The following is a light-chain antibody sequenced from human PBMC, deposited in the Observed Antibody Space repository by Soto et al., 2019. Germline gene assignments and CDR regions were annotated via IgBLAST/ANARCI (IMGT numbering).Light chain of an antibody. Sequence: EIVLTQSPATLSLSPGERATLSCRASQSVSSYLAWYQQKPGQAPRLLIYDASNRATGIPARFSGSGSGTDFTLTISRLEPEDFAVYYCQQYGNSPITFGQGTRLETK. CDR3: QQYGNSPIT. CDR1: QSVSSY. CDR2: DAS. J-gene: IGKJ5*01. V-gene: IGKV3-11*01.